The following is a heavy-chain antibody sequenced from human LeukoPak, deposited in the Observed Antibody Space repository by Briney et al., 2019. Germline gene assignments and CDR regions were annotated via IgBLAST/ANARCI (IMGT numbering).Heavy chain of an antibody. CDR1: GGSITSSSYY. V-gene: IGHV4-39*01. CDR2: IYYSGST. Sequence: PSETLSLTCTVSGGSITSSSYYWGWIRQPPGKGLEWIGSIYYSGSTYYNPSLKSRVTISVDTSKNQFSLKLSSVTAADTAVYYCARQGYSGYEDFDYWGQGTLVTVSS. J-gene: IGHJ4*02. CDR3: ARQGYSGYEDFDY. D-gene: IGHD5-12*01.